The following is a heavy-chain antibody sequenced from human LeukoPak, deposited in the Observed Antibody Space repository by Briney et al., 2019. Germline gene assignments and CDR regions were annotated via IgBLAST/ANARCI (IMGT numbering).Heavy chain of an antibody. V-gene: IGHV1-18*01. J-gene: IGHJ5*02. CDR2: ISAYNGNT. CDR3: ARDPSYDSSGYPNWFDP. CDR1: GYTFTSDG. D-gene: IGHD3-22*01. Sequence: ASVKVSCKASGYTFTSDGITWVRLAPGQGLEGMGWISAYNGNTNYAQMFQGRVIMTTDTSTNTAYMELRSLRADDTAMYYCARDPSYDSSGYPNWFDPWGQGTLVTVSS.